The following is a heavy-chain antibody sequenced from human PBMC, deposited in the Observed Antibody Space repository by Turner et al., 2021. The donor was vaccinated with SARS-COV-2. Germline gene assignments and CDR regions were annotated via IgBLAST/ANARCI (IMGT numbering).Heavy chain of an antibody. CDR1: GFTFTGYS. J-gene: IGHJ4*02. Sequence: QVQPVQSGAEVKKPGASVKVSCKASGFTFTGYSMHWVRQAPGQGLEWMGWINPNNGGTNCAQKFQGRVTMTRDTSISTAYMELSRLRSDDTAVYYCARAVGYTDMEYWGQGTLVTVSS. V-gene: IGHV1-2*02. D-gene: IGHD5-18*01. CDR2: INPNNGGT. CDR3: ARAVGYTDMEY.